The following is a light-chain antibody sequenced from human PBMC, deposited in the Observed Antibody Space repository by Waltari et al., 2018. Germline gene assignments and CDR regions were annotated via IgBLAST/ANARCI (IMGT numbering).Light chain of an antibody. CDR3: QQTYSAPCT. V-gene: IGKV1-39*01. CDR2: AAS. Sequence: DIQLTQSPSSLSASLGDRVDASCRSSQNIGKFLNWYQQRPGTAPILLIFAASSLRSGVPPRFSGSGSGTDFTLTITSLEPEDFATYYCQQTYSAPCTFGQGTRVEIK. CDR1: QNIGKF. J-gene: IGKJ1*01.